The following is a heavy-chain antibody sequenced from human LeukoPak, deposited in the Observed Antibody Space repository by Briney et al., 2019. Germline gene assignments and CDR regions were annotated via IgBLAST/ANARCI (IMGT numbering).Heavy chain of an antibody. CDR2: IYYSGST. V-gene: IGHV4-39*01. D-gene: IGHD4-17*01. J-gene: IGHJ4*02. CDR3: ARLHYGDYGEDY. CDR1: GGPISSSSYY. Sequence: SETLSLTCTVSGGPISSSSYYWGWIRQPQGKGLEWIGSIYYSGSTYYNPSLKSRVTISVDTPKNQFSLKLSSVTAADTAVYYCARLHYGDYGEDYWGQGTLVTVSS.